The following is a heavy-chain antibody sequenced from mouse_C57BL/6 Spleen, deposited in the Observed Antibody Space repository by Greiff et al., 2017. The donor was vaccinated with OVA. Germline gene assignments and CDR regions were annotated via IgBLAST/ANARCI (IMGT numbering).Heavy chain of an antibody. D-gene: IGHD2-14*01. V-gene: IGHV2-4*01. J-gene: IGHJ4*01. CDR1: GFSLTSYG. CDR3: AKNRYLYAMDY. CDR2: IWSGGST. Sequence: VQGVESGPGLVQPSQSLSITCTVSGFSLTSYGVHWVRQPPGKGLEWLGVIWSGGSTDYNAAFISRLSISKDNSKSQVFFKMNSLQADDTAIYYCAKNRYLYAMDYWGQGTSVTVSS.